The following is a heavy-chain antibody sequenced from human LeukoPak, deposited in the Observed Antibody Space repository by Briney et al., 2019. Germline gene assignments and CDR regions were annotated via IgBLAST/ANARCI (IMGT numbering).Heavy chain of an antibody. Sequence: SQTLSLTCAISGDSVSSNSAAWNWIRQSPSRGLEWLGRTYYRSKWYNDYAVSVKSRITINPDTSKNQFSLQLNSVTPEDTAVYYCAGTNYYGSGSYPPYYFDYWGQGTLVTVSS. J-gene: IGHJ4*02. CDR3: AGTNYYGSGSYPPYYFDY. V-gene: IGHV6-1*01. D-gene: IGHD3-10*01. CDR2: TYYRSKWYN. CDR1: GDSVSSNSAA.